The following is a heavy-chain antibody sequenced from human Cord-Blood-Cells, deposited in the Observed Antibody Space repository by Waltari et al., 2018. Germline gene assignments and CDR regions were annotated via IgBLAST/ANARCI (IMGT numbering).Heavy chain of an antibody. CDR3: ARPTVPAATAYFDL. CDR2: INHSGST. CDR1: GGSFSGYY. V-gene: IGHV4-34*01. Sequence: QVQLQQWGAGLLKPSETLSLTCAVYGGSFSGYYWSWIRQPPGKGLEWIGEINHSGSTNYNPPLKSRVTISVDTSKNQFSLKLSSVTAAYTAVYYCARPTVPAATAYFDLWGRGTLVTVSS. D-gene: IGHD2-2*01. J-gene: IGHJ2*01.